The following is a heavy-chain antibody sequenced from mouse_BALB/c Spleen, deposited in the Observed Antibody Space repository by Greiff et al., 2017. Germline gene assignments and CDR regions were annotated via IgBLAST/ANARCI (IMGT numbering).Heavy chain of an antibody. D-gene: IGHD2-1*01. Sequence: VKLMESGAELVRPGTSVKISCKASGYTFTNYWLGWVKQRPGHGLEWIGDIYPGGGYTNYNEKFKGKATLTADTSSSTAYMQLSSLTSEDSAVYFCARGGGNYYFDYWGQGTTLTVSS. V-gene: IGHV1-63*02. CDR1: GYTFTNYW. CDR3: ARGGGNYYFDY. CDR2: IYPGGGYT. J-gene: IGHJ2*01.